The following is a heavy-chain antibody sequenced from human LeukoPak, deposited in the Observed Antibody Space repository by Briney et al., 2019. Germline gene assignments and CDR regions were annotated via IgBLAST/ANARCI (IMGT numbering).Heavy chain of an antibody. D-gene: IGHD4-23*01. CDR1: GYSISSGYY. CDR2: IYYSGST. J-gene: IGHJ4*02. CDR3: ARDGGKGAFDY. V-gene: IGHV4-38-2*02. Sequence: SETLSLTCTVSGYSISSGYYWGWIRQPPGKGLEWIGSIYYSGSTYYNPSLKSRVTISVDTSKNQFSLKLSSVTAADTAVYYCARDGGKGAFDYWGQGTLVTVSS.